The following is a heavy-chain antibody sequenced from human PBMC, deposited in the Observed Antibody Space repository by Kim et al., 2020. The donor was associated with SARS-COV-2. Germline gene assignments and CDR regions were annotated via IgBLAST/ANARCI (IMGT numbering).Heavy chain of an antibody. CDR3: ARGNYHGMDV. V-gene: IGHV3-74*01. CDR2: INSDGSNT. J-gene: IGHJ6*02. D-gene: IGHD1-7*01. CDR1: GFTFSSYW. Sequence: GGSLRLSCAASGFTFSSYWIHWVRQAPGKGLVWVSRINSDGSNTIYADFVKGRFTISRDNAKNTLYLQMNSLRAEDTAVYYCARGNYHGMDVWGQGTTVTVSS.